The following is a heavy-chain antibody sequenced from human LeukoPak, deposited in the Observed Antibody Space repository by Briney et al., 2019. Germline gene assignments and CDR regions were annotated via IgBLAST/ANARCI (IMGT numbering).Heavy chain of an antibody. Sequence: GGSLRLSCTASGFTFGDYAMSWVRQAPGKGLEWVSFIRSKAYGGTTEYATSVKGRFTISRNDSKGIAYLQMNSLKTEDTAVYYCSRDQTPYYWGQGTLVTVSS. J-gene: IGHJ4*02. CDR2: IRSKAYGGTT. CDR1: GFTFGDYA. CDR3: SRDQTPYY. V-gene: IGHV3-49*04.